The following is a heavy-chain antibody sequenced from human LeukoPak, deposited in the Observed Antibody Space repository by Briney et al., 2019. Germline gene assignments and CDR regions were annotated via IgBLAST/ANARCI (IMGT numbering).Heavy chain of an antibody. J-gene: IGHJ3*02. Sequence: ASVTLSCNASGYTFTSYDINWVRHATGPGIEWMGWMNPNSGNTAYAQKFQGRVTIIRNTSISTAYMELSSLTSEDTAVYYCARPRIVGADDAFDIWGQGTMVTVSS. CDR1: GYTFTSYD. CDR3: ARPRIVGADDAFDI. D-gene: IGHD1-26*01. V-gene: IGHV1-8*03. CDR2: MNPNSGNT.